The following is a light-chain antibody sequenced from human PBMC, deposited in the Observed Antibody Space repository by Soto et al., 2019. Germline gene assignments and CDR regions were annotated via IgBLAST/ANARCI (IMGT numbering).Light chain of an antibody. J-gene: IGKJ4*01. CDR1: QSISSW. CDR3: QQYNSYS. Sequence: DIQTTQSPSTLSASVGDRVTITCRASQSISSWLAWYQQKPGKAPKLLIYDASSLESGVPSRFSGSGSGTEFTLTISSLQPDDFATYDCQQYNSYSFGGGTKVEIK. V-gene: IGKV1-5*01. CDR2: DAS.